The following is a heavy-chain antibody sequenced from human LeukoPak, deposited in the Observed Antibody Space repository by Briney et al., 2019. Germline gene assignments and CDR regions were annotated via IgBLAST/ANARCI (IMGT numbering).Heavy chain of an antibody. CDR3: ATTGATSPYSASWFNIEY. Sequence: SETLSLTCTVSGGSVTSYYCNWVRQPPGRGLEWIGYIYYSGGTNYNPSLESRVTISLDTAKNQFSLKLRSVTAEDTAVYYCATTGATSPYSASWFNIEYWGQGTLVTVST. CDR1: GGSVTSYY. CDR2: IYYSGGT. J-gene: IGHJ4*02. D-gene: IGHD6-13*01. V-gene: IGHV4-59*08.